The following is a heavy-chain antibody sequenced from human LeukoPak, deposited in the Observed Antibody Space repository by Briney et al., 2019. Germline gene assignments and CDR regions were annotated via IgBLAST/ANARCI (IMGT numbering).Heavy chain of an antibody. J-gene: IGHJ5*02. V-gene: IGHV5-51*01. Sequence: GESLKISCKGSGYSFTSYWIGWVRQMPGKGLEWMGIIYPGDSDTRYSPSFQGRVTISADKSISTAYLQWSSLKASDTAMYYCARRSSTSWIAGNWFDPWGQGTLVTVSS. CDR2: IYPGDSDT. D-gene: IGHD2-2*01. CDR1: GYSFTSYW. CDR3: ARRSSTSWIAGNWFDP.